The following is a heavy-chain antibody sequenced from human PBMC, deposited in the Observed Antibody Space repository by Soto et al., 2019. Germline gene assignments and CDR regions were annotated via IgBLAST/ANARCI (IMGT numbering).Heavy chain of an antibody. V-gene: IGHV4-4*02. CDR1: GGSISSSNW. CDR2: IYHSGST. Sequence: TSETLSLTCAVSGGSISSSNWWSWVRQPPGKGLEWIGEIYHSGSTNYNPSLKSRVTISVDKSKNQFSLKLSSVTAADTAVYYCARAEVGGWYWKFDYWGQGTLVTVSS. J-gene: IGHJ4*02. CDR3: ARAEVGGWYWKFDY. D-gene: IGHD6-19*01.